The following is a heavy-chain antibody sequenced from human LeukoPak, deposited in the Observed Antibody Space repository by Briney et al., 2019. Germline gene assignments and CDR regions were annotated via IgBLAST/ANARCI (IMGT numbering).Heavy chain of an antibody. CDR2: INPNSGDT. CDR3: ARGYYDSSGYYSVDY. CDR1: GYTFTGYY. Sequence: ASVKVSCKASGYTFTGYYVHWVRQAPGQGLEWMGRINPNSGDTNYAQKFQGRVTMTRDTSISTAYMELSRLRSDDTAVYYCARGYYDSSGYYSVDYWGQGTLVTVSS. D-gene: IGHD3-22*01. J-gene: IGHJ4*02. V-gene: IGHV1-2*06.